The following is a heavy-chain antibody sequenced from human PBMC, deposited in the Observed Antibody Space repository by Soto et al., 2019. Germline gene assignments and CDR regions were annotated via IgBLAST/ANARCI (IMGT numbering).Heavy chain of an antibody. CDR1: GGSISSGGYY. CDR3: AREGWAVAGTLGIFDY. Sequence: QVQLQESGPGLVKPSQTLSLTCTVSGGSISSGGYYWSWIRQHPGKGLEWIGYIYYSGSTYYNPSLKSRVNISVDTSKNQFCLQLSSVTAADTAVYYCAREGWAVAGTLGIFDYWGQGTLVTVSS. CDR2: IYYSGST. J-gene: IGHJ4*02. D-gene: IGHD6-19*01. V-gene: IGHV4-31*03.